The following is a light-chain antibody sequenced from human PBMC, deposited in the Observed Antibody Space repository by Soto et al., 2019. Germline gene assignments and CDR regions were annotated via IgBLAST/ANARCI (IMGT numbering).Light chain of an antibody. V-gene: IGLV2-14*03. CDR1: TSDIGSYNF. J-gene: IGLJ3*02. Sequence: QSVLTQPASVSGSPGQTIIISCAGTTSDIGSYNFVSWYQQHPGTAPKLIIYEVTNRPLGISSRFSGSRSGNTASLTISGLRTEDEAHYYCSSCTLNTTRVFGGGTKVTVL. CDR3: SSCTLNTTRV. CDR2: EVT.